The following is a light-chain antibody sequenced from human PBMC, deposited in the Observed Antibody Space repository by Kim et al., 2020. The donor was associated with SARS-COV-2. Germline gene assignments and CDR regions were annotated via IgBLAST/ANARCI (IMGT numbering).Light chain of an antibody. Sequence: ASVGDRVTITCRADQDISSWLASYQQKPGKAPKLLIYAASSLQSGVPLRFSGSGSGTDFSLTITSLQSEDFATYYCQQAYSYPLTFGGGTKVDIK. CDR1: QDISSW. V-gene: IGKV1-12*01. J-gene: IGKJ4*01. CDR3: QQAYSYPLT. CDR2: AAS.